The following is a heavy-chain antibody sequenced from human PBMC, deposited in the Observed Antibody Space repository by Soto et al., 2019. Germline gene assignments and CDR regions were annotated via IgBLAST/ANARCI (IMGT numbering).Heavy chain of an antibody. J-gene: IGHJ4*02. CDR2: ISYDGSNK. CDR3: AKFHSSGWYYFDY. CDR1: GFTFSSYG. V-gene: IGHV3-30*18. D-gene: IGHD6-19*01. Sequence: GGSLRLSCAASGFTFSSYGMHWVRQVPGKGLEWVAVISYDGSNKYYADSVKGRFTISRDNSKNTLYLQMNSLRAEDTAVYYCAKFHSSGWYYFDYWGQGTLVTVSS.